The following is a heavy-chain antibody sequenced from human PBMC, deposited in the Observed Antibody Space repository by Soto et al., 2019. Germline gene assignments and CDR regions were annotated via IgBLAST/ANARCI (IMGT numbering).Heavy chain of an antibody. Sequence: SETLSLTCAVSGDSISITSYYWGWVRQPPGKGLEWIGSIHYSGSTHYNPSLQSRVTISGDASKKQFSLKLRSVTAADTAVYYCASTKDETLYFDYWGQGTLVIVSS. D-gene: IGHD2-15*01. CDR3: ASTKDETLYFDY. CDR2: IHYSGST. J-gene: IGHJ4*02. CDR1: GDSISITSYY. V-gene: IGHV4-39*01.